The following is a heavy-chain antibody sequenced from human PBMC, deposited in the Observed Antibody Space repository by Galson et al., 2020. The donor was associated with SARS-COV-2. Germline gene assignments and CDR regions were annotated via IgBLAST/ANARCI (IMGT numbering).Heavy chain of an antibody. CDR3: ARPGLRRGFFDI. J-gene: IGHJ3*02. D-gene: IGHD5-12*01. V-gene: IGHV4-39*01. Sequence: ASETLSLTCTVSGDSITTSTYYWGWIRQPPGKGLEWIGNIYYSGRTYYNPSLKSRVAISIDTSKNQFSLRLTSMTAADTAVYYCARPGLRRGFFDIWGQGTLVTVSS. CDR2: IYYSGRT. CDR1: GDSITTSTYY.